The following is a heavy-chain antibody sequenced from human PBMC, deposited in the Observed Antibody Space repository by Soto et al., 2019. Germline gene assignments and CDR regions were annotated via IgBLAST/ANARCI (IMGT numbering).Heavy chain of an antibody. CDR1: GFKFSNYA. J-gene: IGHJ4*02. Sequence: GGSLRLSCAASGFKFSNYAMSWVRQAPGKGLEWVSLISATGGGTYYADSVKGRFTISRDNSHNTLYLQVHSLTAEDTAVYYCAEDRRAGGNSAFYFDFWGQGAQVTVSS. CDR2: ISATGGGT. D-gene: IGHD3-16*01. CDR3: AEDRRAGGNSAFYFDF. V-gene: IGHV3-23*01.